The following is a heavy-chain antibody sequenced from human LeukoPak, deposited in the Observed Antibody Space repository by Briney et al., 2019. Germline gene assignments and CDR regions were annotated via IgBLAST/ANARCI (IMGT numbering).Heavy chain of an antibody. Sequence: PGGSLRLSCTVSGFTLSSYEMGWIRQAPGKGLEWVSAISGSGDNTYYADSVKGRFTVSRHNSKNTLYVQMKSLRAEDAAVYYCATQKRGSSLPYYFDYWRQGTLVTVSS. V-gene: IGHV3-23*01. CDR3: ATQKRGSSLPYYFDY. CDR2: ISGSGDNT. CDR1: GFTLSSYE. J-gene: IGHJ4*02. D-gene: IGHD3-16*01.